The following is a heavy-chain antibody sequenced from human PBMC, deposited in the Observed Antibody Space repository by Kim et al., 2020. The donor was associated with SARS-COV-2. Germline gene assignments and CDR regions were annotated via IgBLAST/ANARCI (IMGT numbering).Heavy chain of an antibody. V-gene: IGHV3-73*01. Sequence: GGSLRLSCAASGFTFSGSAMHWVRQASGKGLEWVGRIRSKANSYATAYAASVKGRFTISRDDSKNTAYLQMNSLKTEDTAVYYCTGWFGELFFMPWGQGTLVTVSS. CDR3: TGWFGELFFMP. J-gene: IGHJ5*02. D-gene: IGHD3-10*01. CDR1: GFTFSGSA. CDR2: IRSKANSYAT.